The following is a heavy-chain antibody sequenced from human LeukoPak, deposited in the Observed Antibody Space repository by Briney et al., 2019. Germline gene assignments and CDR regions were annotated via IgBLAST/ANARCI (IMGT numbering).Heavy chain of an antibody. D-gene: IGHD2-2*01. CDR1: GFTFISYG. CDR2: ISYDGSNK. CDR3: AKDLNLYCSSTSCWGGFDP. Sequence: GSLRLSCAASGFTFISYGMHWVRQAPGKGLEWVAVISYDGSNKYYADSVKGRFTISRDNSKNTLYLQMNSLRAEDTAVYYCAKDLNLYCSSTSCWGGFDPWGQGTLVTVSS. J-gene: IGHJ5*02. V-gene: IGHV3-30*18.